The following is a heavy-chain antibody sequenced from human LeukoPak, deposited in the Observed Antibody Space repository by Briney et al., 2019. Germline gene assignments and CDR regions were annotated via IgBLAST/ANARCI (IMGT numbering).Heavy chain of an antibody. CDR1: GYTFTTYY. Sequence: GASVKVSCKASGYTFTTYYIHWVRQAPGQRLEWMGIINPSGGSTSYAQTFQGRVTMTRDTSTNTVYMDLSSLTSADTAVYYCAREKRVEHINYYDYYGMDVWGQGTTVTVSS. CDR3: AREKRVEHINYYDYYGMDV. CDR2: INPSGGST. V-gene: IGHV1-46*01. J-gene: IGHJ6*02. D-gene: IGHD1/OR15-1a*01.